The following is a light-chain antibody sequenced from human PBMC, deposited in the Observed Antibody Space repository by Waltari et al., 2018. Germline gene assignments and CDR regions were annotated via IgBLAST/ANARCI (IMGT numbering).Light chain of an antibody. V-gene: IGLV2-8*01. J-gene: IGLJ1*01. Sequence: QSALTQPPSASGSPGQSVTISCTGTSSDLGAYNYVSWYQQHPGKAPKLMIYEVSKRPSGVPDRFSGSKSGNTASLTVSGLQAEDEVDYYCSSYAGSNNFDVFGTGTKVTVL. CDR1: SSDLGAYNY. CDR2: EVS. CDR3: SSYAGSNNFDV.